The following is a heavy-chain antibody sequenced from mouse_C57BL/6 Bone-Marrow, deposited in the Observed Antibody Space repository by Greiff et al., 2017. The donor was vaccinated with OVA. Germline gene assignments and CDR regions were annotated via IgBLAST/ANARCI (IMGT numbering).Heavy chain of an antibody. J-gene: IGHJ4*01. CDR2: IYPGSGST. Sequence: QVQLQQPGAELVKPGASVKMSCKASGYTFTSYWITWVKQRPGQGLEWIGDIYPGSGSTNYNEKFKSKATLTVDTSSSTAYMQLSSLTSADSALYYCERWEYGSAMDQGGKGPSVTVPS. CDR3: ERWEYGSAMDQ. CDR1: GYTFTSYW. D-gene: IGHD5-2*01. V-gene: IGHV1-55*01.